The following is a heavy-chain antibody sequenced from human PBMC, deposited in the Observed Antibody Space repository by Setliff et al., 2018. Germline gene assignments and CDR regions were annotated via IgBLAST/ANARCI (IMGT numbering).Heavy chain of an antibody. J-gene: IGHJ6*02. D-gene: IGHD5-12*01. CDR1: GYTLTEVS. CDR2: FDPEDEET. Sequence: ASVKVSCKVSGYTLTEVSMHWVRQAPGKGLEWMGGFDPEDEETIYAQKFQGRVTITRDTSASTAYMELSSLRSEDTAVYYCARDPASSGYDTYYYYYYGMDVWGQGTTVTVSS. V-gene: IGHV1-24*01. CDR3: ARDPASSGYDTYYYYYYGMDV.